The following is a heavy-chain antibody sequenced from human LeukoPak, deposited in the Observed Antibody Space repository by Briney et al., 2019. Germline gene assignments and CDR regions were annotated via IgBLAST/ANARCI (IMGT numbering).Heavy chain of an antibody. D-gene: IGHD3-9*01. V-gene: IGHV1-18*01. Sequence: VASVKVSCKASGYTFTSYGISWVRQAPGQGLEWMGWISAYNGNTNYAQKLQGRVTMTTDTSTSTAYMELRSLRSDDTAVYYCARAVGRLRYFDLLRDYYYMDVWGKGTTVTVSS. CDR1: GYTFTSYG. J-gene: IGHJ6*03. CDR3: ARAVGRLRYFDLLRDYYYMDV. CDR2: ISAYNGNT.